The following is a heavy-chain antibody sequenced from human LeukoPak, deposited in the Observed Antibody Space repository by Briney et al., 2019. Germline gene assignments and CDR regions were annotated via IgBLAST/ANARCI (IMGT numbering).Heavy chain of an antibody. CDR2: ISGSGGST. D-gene: IGHD3-10*01. CDR3: AEEGSHYGSGSYYDNWFDP. J-gene: IGHJ5*02. V-gene: IGHV3-23*01. CDR1: GLTFSSYA. Sequence: GGSLRLSCAASGLTFSSYAISWVRQAPGKGLEWVSAISGSGGSTYYADSVKGRFTISRDNSKNTVYLQMNSLRAEDTAVYYCAEEGSHYGSGSYYDNWFDPWGQGTLVTVSS.